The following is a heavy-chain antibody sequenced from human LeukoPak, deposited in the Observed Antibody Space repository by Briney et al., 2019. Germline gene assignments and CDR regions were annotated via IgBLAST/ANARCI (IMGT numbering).Heavy chain of an antibody. J-gene: IGHJ4*02. V-gene: IGHV4-59*01. CDR1: GGSISNYY. CDR2: IYYSGST. CDR3: ARYDFNKFFDY. D-gene: IGHD3-3*01. Sequence: SETLSLTCTVSGGSISNYYWSWIRQPPGKGLEWIGYIYYSGSTNYNPSLKSRVTMSVDTSKNQFSLKLSSVTAADTAAYYCARYDFNKFFDYWGQGTLVTVSS.